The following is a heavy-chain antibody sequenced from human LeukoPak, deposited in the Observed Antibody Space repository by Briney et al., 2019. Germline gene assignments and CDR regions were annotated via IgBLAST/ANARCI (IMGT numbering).Heavy chain of an antibody. CDR1: GFTFSSYS. D-gene: IGHD3-10*01. V-gene: IGHV3-21*01. CDR3: ASGPFILWFGELLFDY. Sequence: GGSLRLSCAASGFTFSSYSMNWVRQAPGEGLEWVSSISSSSSYIYYADSVKGRFTISRDNAKNSLYLQMNSLRAEDTAVYYCASGPFILWFGELLFDYWGQGTLVTVSS. J-gene: IGHJ4*02. CDR2: ISSSSSYI.